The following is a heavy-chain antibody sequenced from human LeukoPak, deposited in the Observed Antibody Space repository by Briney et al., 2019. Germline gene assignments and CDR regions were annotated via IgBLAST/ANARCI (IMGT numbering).Heavy chain of an antibody. Sequence: SETLSLTCAVYGGSFSGYYWSWIRQPPGKGLEWIGEINHSGSTNYNPSLKSRVTVSVGTSENQFSLKLSSVAAADTAVYYCASLRERSYYARGFDYWGQGTLVTVSS. CDR3: ASLRERSYYARGFDY. J-gene: IGHJ4*02. D-gene: IGHD1-26*01. V-gene: IGHV4-34*01. CDR2: INHSGST. CDR1: GGSFSGYY.